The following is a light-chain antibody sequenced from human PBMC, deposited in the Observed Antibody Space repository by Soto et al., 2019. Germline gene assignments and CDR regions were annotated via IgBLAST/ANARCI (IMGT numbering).Light chain of an antibody. CDR2: GAS. CDR3: QQYGSSPLT. CDR1: QSISSN. J-gene: IGKJ4*01. V-gene: IGKV3-15*01. Sequence: EIVMTQSPDTLSVSPGERATLSCRASQSISSNLAWYLQKVGQAPRLLIYGASTRAPGISARFSGSGSGTEFTLTISSLQSEDFAIYYCQQYGSSPLTFGGGTKVDIK.